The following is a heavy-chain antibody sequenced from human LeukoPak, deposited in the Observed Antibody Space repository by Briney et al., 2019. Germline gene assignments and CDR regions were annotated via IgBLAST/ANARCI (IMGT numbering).Heavy chain of an antibody. Sequence: GGSLRLSCSASGFTFSSNAMHWVRQAPGKGLEWVAVISYDGSKTYYADSVKDRSTISRNNSKNTLYLQMNSLRAEATAVYYCAGYSSSWSSFDYWGQGTLVTVSS. CDR1: GFTFSSNA. J-gene: IGHJ4*02. D-gene: IGHD6-13*01. CDR2: ISYDGSKT. V-gene: IGHV3-30-3*01. CDR3: AGYSSSWSSFDY.